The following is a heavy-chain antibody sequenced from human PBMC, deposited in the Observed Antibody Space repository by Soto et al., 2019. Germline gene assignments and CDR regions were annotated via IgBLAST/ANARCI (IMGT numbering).Heavy chain of an antibody. CDR2: MNPDSGNT. J-gene: IGHJ5*02. CDR3: ARGRFRRTWFDP. V-gene: IGHV1-8*01. CDR1: GYTFTNYD. D-gene: IGHD3-16*01. Sequence: QVQLVQSGVEVKKPGASVKVSCKASGYTFTNYDIHWVRQATGQGLEWMGWMNPDSGNTGQSKQFQGRVTMTRDTSISTAYMVMSSLRSEDTAVYYCARGRFRRTWFDPWGQGTLVTVSS.